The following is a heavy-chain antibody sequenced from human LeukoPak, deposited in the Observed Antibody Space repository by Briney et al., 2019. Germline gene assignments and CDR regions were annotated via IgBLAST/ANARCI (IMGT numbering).Heavy chain of an antibody. CDR3: AKDATNIVGATNFDY. D-gene: IGHD1-26*01. CDR1: GFTFSNAW. V-gene: IGHV3-15*01. CDR2: IKSKTDGGTT. Sequence: GGSLRLSCAASGFTFSNAWMSWVRQAPGKGLEWVGRIKSKTDGGTTDYAAPVKGRFTISRDDSKNTLYLQMNSLRAEDTAVYYCAKDATNIVGATNFDYWGQGTLVTVSS. J-gene: IGHJ4*02.